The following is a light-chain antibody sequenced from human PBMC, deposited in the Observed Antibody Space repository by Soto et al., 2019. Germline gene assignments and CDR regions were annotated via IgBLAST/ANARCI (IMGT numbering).Light chain of an antibody. CDR1: QSVSSY. CDR3: QQRSAWPYT. CDR2: DVS. V-gene: IGKV3-11*01. J-gene: IGKJ2*01. Sequence: EIVLTQSPATLSLSPGERATLSCRTSQSVSSYLAWYQQKPGQAPRLLSHDVSNRATGIPARFSGSGSGTDFTLTISSLEPADFAVYYCQQRSAWPYTFGQGTKLEI.